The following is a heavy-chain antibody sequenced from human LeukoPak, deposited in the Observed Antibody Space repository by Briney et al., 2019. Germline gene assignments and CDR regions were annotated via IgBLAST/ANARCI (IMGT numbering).Heavy chain of an antibody. CDR1: GFNFNTYT. CDR3: ARGDYYDSSGYPPPDY. J-gene: IGHJ4*02. V-gene: IGHV3-30*02. D-gene: IGHD3-22*01. Sequence: GGSLRLSCAASGFNFNTYTMNWVRQAPGKGLEWVAFIRYDGSNKYYADSVKGRFTISRDNSKNTLYLQMNSLRAEDTAVYYCARGDYYDSSGYPPPDYWGQGTLVTVSS. CDR2: IRYDGSNK.